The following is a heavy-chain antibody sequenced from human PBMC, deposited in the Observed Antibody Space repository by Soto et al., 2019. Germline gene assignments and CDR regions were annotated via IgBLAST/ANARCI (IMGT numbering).Heavy chain of an antibody. V-gene: IGHV1-69*01. CDR1: GGFFSSNA. CDR3: ATGGRGYSSAPRFYFEY. J-gene: IGHJ4*02. D-gene: IGHD5-18*01. Sequence: QVQLVQSGAEVKKPGSSMKVSCQASGGFFSSNAISWVRQAPGQGLEWMGGILPIFHTTHYAQKFQGRVTITADESTSTAYMELSSLKSEDTALYCCATGGRGYSSAPRFYFEYWGQGTLVPVS. CDR2: ILPIFHTT.